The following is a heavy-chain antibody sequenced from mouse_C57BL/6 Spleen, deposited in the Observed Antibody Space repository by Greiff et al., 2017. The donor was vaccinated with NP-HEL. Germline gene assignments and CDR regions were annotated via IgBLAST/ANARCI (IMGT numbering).Heavy chain of an antibody. CDR2: ISDGGSYT. Sequence: EVMLVESGGGLVKPGGSLKLSCAASGFTFSSYAMSWVRQTPEKRLEWVATISDGGSYTYYPDYVKGRFTISRDNAKNNLYLQMSHLKSEDTAMYYCARDKEAMDYWGQGTSVTVSS. CDR1: GFTFSSYA. CDR3: ARDKEAMDY. V-gene: IGHV5-4*01. J-gene: IGHJ4*01.